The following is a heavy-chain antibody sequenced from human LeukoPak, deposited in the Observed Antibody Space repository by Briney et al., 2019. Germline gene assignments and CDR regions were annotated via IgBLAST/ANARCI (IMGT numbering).Heavy chain of an antibody. D-gene: IGHD6-6*01. V-gene: IGHV3-23*01. CDR1: GFTFSSYA. Sequence: GGSLRLSCAASGFTFSSYAMSWVRQAPGKGLDWVSAISGSGGSLYYADSVKGRFTISRDNSKNTLYLQMNSLRAEDTAVYYCAKDRSPYSNSPRLDYWGQGTLVTVSS. CDR3: AKDRSPYSNSPRLDY. J-gene: IGHJ4*02. CDR2: ISGSGGSL.